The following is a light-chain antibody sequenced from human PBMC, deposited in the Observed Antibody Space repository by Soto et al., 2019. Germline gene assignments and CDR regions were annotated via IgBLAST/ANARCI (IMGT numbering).Light chain of an antibody. CDR1: QSISSW. CDR3: QQYNSYL. Sequence: DIQMTQSPSTLSASVGDRVTITCRASQSISSWLAWYQQKPVKAPKLLIYKASSLESGVPSRFSGSGSGTEFTLTISSLQPDDFATYYCQQYNSYLFGQGTKVEIK. CDR2: KAS. J-gene: IGKJ1*01. V-gene: IGKV1-5*03.